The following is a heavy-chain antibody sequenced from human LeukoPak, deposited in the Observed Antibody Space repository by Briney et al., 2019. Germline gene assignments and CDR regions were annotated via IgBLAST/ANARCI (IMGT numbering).Heavy chain of an antibody. D-gene: IGHD4-17*01. J-gene: IGHJ4*02. Sequence: SETLSLTCAVSGYSISSGYYWGWIRQPPGKGLEWIGSIYHSGSTYYNPSLKSRVTISVDTSKNQFSLKLSSVTAADTAVYYCARVGYGDPINYWGQGTLVTVSS. CDR2: IYHSGST. CDR3: ARVGYGDPINY. CDR1: GYSISSGYY. V-gene: IGHV4-38-2*01.